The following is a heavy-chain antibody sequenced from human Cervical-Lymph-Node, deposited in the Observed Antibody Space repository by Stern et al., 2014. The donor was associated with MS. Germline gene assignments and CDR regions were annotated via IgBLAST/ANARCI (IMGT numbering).Heavy chain of an antibody. J-gene: IGHJ4*02. Sequence: VQLVESGAEVKKPGASVKVSCKASGYAFTTYYIHWVRQAPGQGLEWMGMINPSGGSTSSAQKFQGRVTMTRDTSTSTVYMELSSLRSEDTAVYYCARNVGSGLDYWGQGTLVTVSS. CDR1: GYAFTTYY. D-gene: IGHD6-25*01. V-gene: IGHV1-46*03. CDR2: INPSGGST. CDR3: ARNVGSGLDY.